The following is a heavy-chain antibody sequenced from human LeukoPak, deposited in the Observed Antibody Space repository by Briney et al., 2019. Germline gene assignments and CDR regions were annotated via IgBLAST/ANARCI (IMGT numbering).Heavy chain of an antibody. CDR2: IIPIFGTA. Sequence: ASVKVSCKASGDTFSSYAISWVRQAPGQGLEWMGGIIPIFGTANYAQKFQGRVTITADESTSTAYMELRSLRSEDTAVYYCARGDYYGSGSYIYWGQGTLVTVSS. V-gene: IGHV1-69*01. D-gene: IGHD3-10*01. CDR3: ARGDYYGSGSYIY. J-gene: IGHJ4*02. CDR1: GDTFSSYA.